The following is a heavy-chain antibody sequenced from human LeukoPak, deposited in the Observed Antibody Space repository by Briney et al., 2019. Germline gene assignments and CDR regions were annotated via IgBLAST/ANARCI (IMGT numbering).Heavy chain of an antibody. J-gene: IGHJ4*02. D-gene: IGHD4-17*01. V-gene: IGHV1-18*01. Sequence: GVSVTVSCKASGYTFTSYGISWVRQAPGQGLEWMGWISAYNGNTNYAQKLQGRVTMTTDTSTSTAYMELRSLRSDDTAVYYCAREGFGYGDYYFDYWGQGTLVTVSS. CDR2: ISAYNGNT. CDR3: AREGFGYGDYYFDY. CDR1: GYTFTSYG.